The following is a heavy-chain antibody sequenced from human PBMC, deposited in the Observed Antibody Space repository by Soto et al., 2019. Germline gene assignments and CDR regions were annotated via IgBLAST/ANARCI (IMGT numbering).Heavy chain of an antibody. CDR1: GFSSSTYA. Sequence: QVRLVQSGAEVKKPGASVKVSCKASGFSSSTYAFSWVRRAPGQGLEWMGLISADSGEPRYAQQFQGRVAMTTDTSTRTAYMELRGLTSDDTAVYYCGVSAGLDFWGQGTRVTVSS. J-gene: IGHJ4*02. V-gene: IGHV1-18*01. D-gene: IGHD6-13*01. CDR2: ISADSGEP. CDR3: GVSAGLDF.